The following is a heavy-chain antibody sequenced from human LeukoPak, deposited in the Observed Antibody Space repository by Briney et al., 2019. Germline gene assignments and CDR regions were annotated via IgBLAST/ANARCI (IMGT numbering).Heavy chain of an antibody. J-gene: IGHJ4*02. Sequence: KPSETLSLTCTVSGGSISSSSYYWGWIRQPPGKGLEWIGSIYYSGSTYYNPSLKSRVTISVDTSKNQFSLKLSSVTAADTAVYYCARDKNSYLIWGQGTLVTVSS. CDR3: ARDKNSYLI. CDR2: IYYSGST. D-gene: IGHD5-18*01. V-gene: IGHV4-39*07. CDR1: GGSISSSSYY.